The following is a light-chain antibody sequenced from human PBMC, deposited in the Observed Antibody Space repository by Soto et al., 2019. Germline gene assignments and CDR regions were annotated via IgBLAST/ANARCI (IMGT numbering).Light chain of an antibody. CDR3: SSYAGINSLV. CDR1: SSDVGGYNY. CDR2: EVS. J-gene: IGLJ2*01. V-gene: IGLV2-8*01. Sequence: QSALTQPPSASGSPGQSVTISCTGTSSDVGGYNYVSWYQQHPGKAPKLMIYEVSKRPSGVPDRFSGSKSGTTASLTVSGLQAEDDDDYYCSSYAGINSLVFGGGTKLTVL.